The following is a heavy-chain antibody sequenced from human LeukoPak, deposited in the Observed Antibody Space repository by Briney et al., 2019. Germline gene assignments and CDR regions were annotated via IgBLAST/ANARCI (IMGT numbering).Heavy chain of an antibody. CDR3: AKTLGYSGYFSP. CDR2: INNRGSST. D-gene: IGHD3-22*01. CDR1: GFTFSSYT. Sequence: PGGSLRLSCAASGFTFSSYTMSWVRQAPGEGLEWLSAINNRGSSTYYAGSVKDRFTISRDNSKNMLYLQMNSLRAEDTAVYYCAKTLGYSGYFSPWGQGTLVTVSS. J-gene: IGHJ5*02. V-gene: IGHV3-23*01.